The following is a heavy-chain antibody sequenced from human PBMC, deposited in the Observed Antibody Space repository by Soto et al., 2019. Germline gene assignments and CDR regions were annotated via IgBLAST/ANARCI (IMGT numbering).Heavy chain of an antibody. CDR1: GYXFTSYL. CDR3: ARRSFSVEV. CDR2: IYPGYSDT. Sequence: EXLKISCKCSGYXFTSYLLVWVRHMPGKGLEWIGIIYPGYSDTRYSPSFQGQVTISADKSISTAYLQWSSMKASDTAMYYCARRSFSVEVWGQGTMVTVSS. J-gene: IGHJ6*02. V-gene: IGHV5-51*01. D-gene: IGHD3-3*01.